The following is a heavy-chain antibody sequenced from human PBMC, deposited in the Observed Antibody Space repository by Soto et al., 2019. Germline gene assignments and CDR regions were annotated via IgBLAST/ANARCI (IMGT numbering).Heavy chain of an antibody. V-gene: IGHV3-23*01. CDR1: GFTFSSYA. J-gene: IGHJ4*02. CDR3: AKEDCSGGSCYSDPPVY. CDR2: ISGSGGST. Sequence: GGSLRLSCAASGFTFSSYAMSWVRQAPGKGLEWVSAISGSGGSTYYADSVKGRFTISRDNSKNTLYLQMNSLRAEDTAVYYCAKEDCSGGSCYSDPPVYWGQGTLVTVSS. D-gene: IGHD2-15*01.